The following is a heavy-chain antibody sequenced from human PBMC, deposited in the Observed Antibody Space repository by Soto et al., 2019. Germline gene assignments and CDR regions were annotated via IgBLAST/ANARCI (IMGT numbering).Heavy chain of an antibody. D-gene: IGHD2-2*01. V-gene: IGHV3-30-3*01. J-gene: IGHJ4*02. Sequence: QVQLVESGGGVVQPGRSLRLSCAASGFTFSSYAMHWVRQAPGKGLEWVAVISYDGSNKYYADSVKGRFTISRDNSKNTLYLQMNSLRAEDTAVYYCARDMDRYCISTSCYLFGYWGQGTLVTVSS. CDR2: ISYDGSNK. CDR1: GFTFSSYA. CDR3: ARDMDRYCISTSCYLFGY.